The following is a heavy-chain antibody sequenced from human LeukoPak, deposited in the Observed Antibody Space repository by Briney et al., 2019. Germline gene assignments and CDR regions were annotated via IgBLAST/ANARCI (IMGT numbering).Heavy chain of an antibody. CDR2: IYHSGST. CDR3: ARGSSSWYPTYYYYGMDV. J-gene: IGHJ6*04. Sequence: SETLSLTCSVSGASISGGTYYWGWIRQPPGKGLEWIGSIYHSGSTYYNPSLKSRVTISVDTSKNQFSLKLSSVTAADTAVYYCARGSSSWYPTYYYYGMDVWGKGTTVTVSS. D-gene: IGHD6-13*01. CDR1: GASISGGTYY. V-gene: IGHV4-39*07.